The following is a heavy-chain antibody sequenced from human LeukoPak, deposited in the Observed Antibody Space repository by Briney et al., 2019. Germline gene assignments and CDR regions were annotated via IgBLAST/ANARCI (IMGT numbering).Heavy chain of an antibody. CDR2: INPNSGGT. V-gene: IGHV1-2*02. D-gene: IGHD4-17*01. CDR1: GYTFTGYY. J-gene: IGHJ6*02. CDR3: ATHYGLYYYYGMDV. Sequence: ASVKVSCKASGYTFTGYYTHWVRQAPGQGLEWMGWINPNSGGTNYAQKFQGRVTMTRDTSISTAYMELSRLRSDDTAVYYCATHYGLYYYYGMDVWGQGTTVTVSS.